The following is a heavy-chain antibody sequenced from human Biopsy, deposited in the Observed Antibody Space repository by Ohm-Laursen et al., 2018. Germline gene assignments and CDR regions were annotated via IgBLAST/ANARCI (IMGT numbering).Heavy chain of an antibody. D-gene: IGHD3-10*01. Sequence: GASVKVSCKTSGYSFTSYEINWVRQVTGQGLEWMGWMNPDSGNTGYAQNFQGRVTMTRNTSISTAYMELSSLRSEDTAVYFCARADPPLFYYGSGSSNWFDPWGQGTLVTVSS. CDR1: GYSFTSYE. J-gene: IGHJ5*02. V-gene: IGHV1-8*01. CDR3: ARADPPLFYYGSGSSNWFDP. CDR2: MNPDSGNT.